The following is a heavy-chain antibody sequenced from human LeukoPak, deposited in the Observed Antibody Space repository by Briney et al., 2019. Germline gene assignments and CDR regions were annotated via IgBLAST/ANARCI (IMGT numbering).Heavy chain of an antibody. CDR1: GFTFSGSA. Sequence: GGSLRLSCAASGFTFSGSAMHWVRQASGKGLEWVGRIRSKANSYATAYAASVKGRFTISRDDSKNTAYLQMNSLKTEDTAVYYCTRGYGSGAGYYYYYMDVWGKGTTVTVSS. CDR2: IRSKANSYAT. CDR3: TRGYGSGAGYYYYYMDV. J-gene: IGHJ6*03. V-gene: IGHV3-73*01. D-gene: IGHD3-10*01.